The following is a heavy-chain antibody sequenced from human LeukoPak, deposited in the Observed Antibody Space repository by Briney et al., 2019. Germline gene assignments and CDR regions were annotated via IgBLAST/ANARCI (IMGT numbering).Heavy chain of an antibody. CDR2: IYYSGST. V-gene: IGHV4-31*03. Sequence: PSQTLSLTCTVSGGSISSGGYYWSWIRQHPGKGLEWIGYIYYSGSTYYNPSLKSRVTISVDTSKNQFSLKLSSVTAADTAVYYCARDILVWETGLSDYDFWSGFDYMDVWGKGTTVTVSS. J-gene: IGHJ6*03. D-gene: IGHD3-3*01. CDR1: GGSISSGGYY. CDR3: ARDILVWETGLSDYDFWSGFDYMDV.